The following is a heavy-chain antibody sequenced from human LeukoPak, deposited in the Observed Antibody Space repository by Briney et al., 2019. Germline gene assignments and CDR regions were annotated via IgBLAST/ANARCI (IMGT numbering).Heavy chain of an antibody. J-gene: IGHJ4*02. D-gene: IGHD4-11*01. V-gene: IGHV3-23*01. Sequence: GGSLRLSCAASGYTFSNYAMSWVRQAPGKGLGWVSSISANGVSTYYADSLKGRFTIFRDNSMNTLSLQINSLRAEDAAVYYCAKLPYSTYYYFDHWGQGTLVTVSS. CDR1: GYTFSNYA. CDR3: AKLPYSTYYYFDH. CDR2: ISANGVST.